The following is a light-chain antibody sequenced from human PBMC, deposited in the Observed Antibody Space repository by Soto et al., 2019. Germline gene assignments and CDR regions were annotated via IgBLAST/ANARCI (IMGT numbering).Light chain of an antibody. V-gene: IGKV3-15*01. J-gene: IGKJ2*01. CDR3: QQYNDWPRT. Sequence: EIVMTQSPATLSVSPGERATLSCRASQSVTISLAWYQQKPGQSPTLLIYGASSRATGTPVRYSGSGSGTEVTLTISSLQSEDFAVYSCQQYNDWPRTFGQRTKREIK. CDR1: QSVTIS. CDR2: GAS.